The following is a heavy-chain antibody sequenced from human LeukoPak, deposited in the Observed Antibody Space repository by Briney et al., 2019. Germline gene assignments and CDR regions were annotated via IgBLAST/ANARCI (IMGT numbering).Heavy chain of an antibody. J-gene: IGHJ4*02. Sequence: GGSLRLSCTVRGFTFNDYGVNWVRQAQGKGLEWLGYIRSNRFGGTAEYAASVKGRMSISKDDSEYIVYLQVDSLKTEDTAMYYCTRDYHQDRWGQGTLVTVSS. CDR3: TRDYHQDR. CDR2: IRSNRFGGTA. V-gene: IGHV3-49*04. CDR1: GFTFNDYG. D-gene: IGHD1-14*01.